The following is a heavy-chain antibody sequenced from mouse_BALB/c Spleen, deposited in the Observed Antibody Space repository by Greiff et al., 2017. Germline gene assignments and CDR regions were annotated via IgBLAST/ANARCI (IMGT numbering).Heavy chain of an antibody. D-gene: IGHD2-2*01. CDR2: INPSTGYT. CDR3: ASLLWLRRFDY. Sequence: VKLMESGAELAKPGDSVKMSCKASGYTFTSYWMHWVKQRPGQGLEWIGYINPSTGYTEYNQKFKDKATLTADKSSSTAYMQLSSLTSEDSAVYYYASLLWLRRFDYWGQGTTLTVSS. V-gene: IGHV1-7*01. J-gene: IGHJ2*01. CDR1: GYTFTSYW.